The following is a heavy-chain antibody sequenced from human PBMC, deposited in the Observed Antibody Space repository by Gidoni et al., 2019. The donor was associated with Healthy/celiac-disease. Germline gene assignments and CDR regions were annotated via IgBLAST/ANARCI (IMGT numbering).Heavy chain of an antibody. CDR3: ARAGKGIQLWFFYYGMDV. Sequence: QVQLQESGPGLVKPSETLSLTCTVSGGSISSYYWRWIRPPPGQGLEWIGYIYYSGSTNYNPSLKSRVTISVDTSKNQFSLKLSSVTAADTAVYYCARAGKGIQLWFFYYGMDVWGQGTTVTVSS. CDR2: IYYSGST. J-gene: IGHJ6*02. CDR1: GGSISSYY. D-gene: IGHD5-18*01. V-gene: IGHV4-59*01.